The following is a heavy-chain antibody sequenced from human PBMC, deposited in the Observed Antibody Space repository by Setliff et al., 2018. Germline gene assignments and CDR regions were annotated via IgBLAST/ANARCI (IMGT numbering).Heavy chain of an antibody. CDR1: GASITSGGFY. CDR3: ARSPSSGAYWNPRPFYSDY. D-gene: IGHD1-26*01. Sequence: SETLSLTCSVSGASITSGGFYWTWIRQPAGKGLEWIGHISPSGSTTYNPSVKSRVTISPDTSKNHFSLKVNSVTAADTALYYCARSPSSGAYWNPRPFYSDYWARGTLVTVSS. CDR2: ISPSGST. J-gene: IGHJ4*02. V-gene: IGHV4-61*09.